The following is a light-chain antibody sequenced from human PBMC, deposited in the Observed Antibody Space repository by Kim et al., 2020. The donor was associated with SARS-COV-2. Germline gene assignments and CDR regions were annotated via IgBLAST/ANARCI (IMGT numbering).Light chain of an antibody. CDR2: WAS. V-gene: IGKV4-1*01. Sequence: DIVMTQSPDSLAVSLGERATINYKSSQSVLYSSNNKNYLAWYQQKPGQPPKLLIYWASTRESGVPDRFSGSGSGTDFTLTISCLQAEDVAVYYCQQYYDTPYTFGQGTKLEI. J-gene: IGKJ2*01. CDR3: QQYYDTPYT. CDR1: QSVLYSSNNKNY.